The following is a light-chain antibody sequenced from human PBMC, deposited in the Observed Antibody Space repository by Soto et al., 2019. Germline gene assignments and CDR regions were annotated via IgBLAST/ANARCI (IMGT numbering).Light chain of an antibody. Sequence: QSALTQPASVSGSPGQSITISCTGTSSDIGHYDYVSWYQQHPGKAPKLMIYHVAYRPSGVSNRYSGSKSGNSASLTISGLQADDEADYYCCSLTTSHTYVFGSGTKVTVL. V-gene: IGLV2-14*03. J-gene: IGLJ1*01. CDR2: HVA. CDR3: CSLTTSHTYV. CDR1: SSDIGHYDY.